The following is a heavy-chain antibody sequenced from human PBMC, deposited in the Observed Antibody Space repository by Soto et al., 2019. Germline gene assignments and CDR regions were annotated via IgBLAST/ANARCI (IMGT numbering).Heavy chain of an antibody. V-gene: IGHV3-48*03. CDR2: IDGSGATK. D-gene: IGHD3-10*01. Sequence: EVQLLESGGGLVQPGGSLRLSCGVSGFTFNDFEMNWVRQAPGKGPEWLAYIDGSGATKKYADSVRGRFTISRDNPNNSLFLQMSSLSAADTAIYYCARVFGRFNYWGQGTLVSVSS. J-gene: IGHJ4*02. CDR3: ARVFGRFNY. CDR1: GFTFNDFE.